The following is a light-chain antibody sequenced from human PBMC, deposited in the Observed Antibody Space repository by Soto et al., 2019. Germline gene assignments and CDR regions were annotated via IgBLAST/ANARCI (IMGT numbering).Light chain of an antibody. CDR2: AAS. Sequence: DIRMTQSPPSLSASVGDKITITCRASQGINNYLAWYQQKPGEVPKLLIYAASTLQSGVSSRFSGSGSGTVFTLTINSLQPEDVGSSYCQKYNSVPRTFGQGTKVEIK. CDR3: QKYNSVPRT. CDR1: QGINNY. J-gene: IGKJ1*01. V-gene: IGKV1-27*01.